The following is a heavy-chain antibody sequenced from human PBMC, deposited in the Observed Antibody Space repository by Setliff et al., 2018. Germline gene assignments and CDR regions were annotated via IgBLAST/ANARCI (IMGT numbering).Heavy chain of an antibody. D-gene: IGHD1-26*01. V-gene: IGHV4-4*08. CDR3: ARAPPNRYSGCYEYFYMDV. CDR1: GGSISSYY. Sequence: PSETLSLTCTVSGGSISSYYWIWIRQPPGKGLEWIGYIYSSGRTNYNPSLKSRVTLSVDTSNNQFSLKVSSVTAADTAVYYCARAPPNRYSGCYEYFYMDVWGKGTTVTVSS. J-gene: IGHJ6*03. CDR2: IYSSGRT.